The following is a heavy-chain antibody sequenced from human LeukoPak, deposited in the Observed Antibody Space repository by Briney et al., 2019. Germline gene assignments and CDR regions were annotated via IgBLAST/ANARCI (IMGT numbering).Heavy chain of an antibody. V-gene: IGHV3-23*01. Sequence: GGSLRPSCAASGFAFSSYAMSWVRQAPGKGLEWVSFISGNGGSTYYADSVKGRFTISRDNSRNTLSLQMNSLRVEDTAVYYCVKHRCSGGFCPGDYWGRGTLVTVSS. CDR1: GFAFSSYA. CDR2: ISGNGGST. D-gene: IGHD2-15*01. J-gene: IGHJ4*02. CDR3: VKHRCSGGFCPGDY.